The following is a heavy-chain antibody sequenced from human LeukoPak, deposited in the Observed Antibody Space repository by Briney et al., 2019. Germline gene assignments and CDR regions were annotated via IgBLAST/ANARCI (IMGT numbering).Heavy chain of an antibody. CDR2: IIPIFGTA. V-gene: IGHV1-69*13. J-gene: IGHJ4*02. CDR1: GGTFSSYA. Sequence: GASVKVSCKGSGGTFSSYAISWVRQAPGQGLEWMGGIIPIFGTANYAQKFQGRVTITADESTSTAYIELSSLRSEDTAVYYCERVSEMRWFGELDYWGQGTLVTVSS. CDR3: ERVSEMRWFGELDY. D-gene: IGHD3-10*01.